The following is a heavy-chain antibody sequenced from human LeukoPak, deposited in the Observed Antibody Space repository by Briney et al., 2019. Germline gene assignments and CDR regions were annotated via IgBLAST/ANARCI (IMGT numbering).Heavy chain of an antibody. J-gene: IGHJ3*02. Sequence: PSETPSLTCTVSGGSISSGGYYWSWIRQHPGKGLGWIGYIYYSGSTYYNPSLKSRVTISVDTSKNQFSLKLSSVTAADTAVYYCARVNDYGGNEGGVGAFDIWGQGTMVTVSS. CDR1: GGSISSGGYY. CDR2: IYYSGST. V-gene: IGHV4-31*03. CDR3: ARVNDYGGNEGGVGAFDI. D-gene: IGHD4-23*01.